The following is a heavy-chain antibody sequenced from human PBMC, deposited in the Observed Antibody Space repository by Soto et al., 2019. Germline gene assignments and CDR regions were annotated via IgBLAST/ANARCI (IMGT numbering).Heavy chain of an antibody. D-gene: IGHD4-17*01. Sequence: EVQLLESGGGLVQPGGSLRLSCAASGFTFSSYAMSWVRQAPGKGLEWVSAISGSGGSTYYADSVKGRFTISRDNSKNTLYLQMNSLRAEDTAVYYCAKPSTVGGNFKGGDKNWGQGTLVTVSS. CDR2: ISGSGGST. V-gene: IGHV3-23*01. CDR3: AKPSTVGGNFKGGDKN. CDR1: GFTFSSYA. J-gene: IGHJ4*02.